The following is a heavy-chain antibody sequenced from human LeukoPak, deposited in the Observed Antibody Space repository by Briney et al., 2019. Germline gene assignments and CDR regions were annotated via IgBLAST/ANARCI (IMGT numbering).Heavy chain of an antibody. CDR2: IIPIFGTA. D-gene: IGHD6-19*01. V-gene: IGHV1-69*13. Sequence: ASVKVSCKASGGTFSSYAISWVRQAPGQGHEWMGGIIPIFGTANYAQKFQGRVTITADESTSTAYMELSSLRSEDTAVYYCARANGGAVDLWGQGTLVTVSS. J-gene: IGHJ4*02. CDR3: ARANGGAVDL. CDR1: GGTFSSYA.